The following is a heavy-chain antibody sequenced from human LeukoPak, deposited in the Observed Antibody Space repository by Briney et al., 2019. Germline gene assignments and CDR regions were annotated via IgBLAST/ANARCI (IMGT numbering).Heavy chain of an antibody. J-gene: IGHJ6*03. Sequence: SETLSLTCAVYGGSFSGYYCSSIRQPPGKGLELIGEINHSGSTNYNPSLKSRDTISGDTSKNQFSLKLSSVTAADTAVYFCARVGYSYVINDWSRTGLGAYPTKYYYHMDVWGKGTTVTVSS. CDR3: ARVGYSYVINDWSRTGLGAYPTKYYYHMDV. D-gene: IGHD5-18*01. CDR1: GGSFSGYY. CDR2: INHSGST. V-gene: IGHV4-34*01.